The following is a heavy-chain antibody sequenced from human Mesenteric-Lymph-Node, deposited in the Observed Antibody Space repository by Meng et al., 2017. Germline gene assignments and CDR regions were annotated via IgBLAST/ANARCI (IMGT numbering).Heavy chain of an antibody. CDR1: GFTFSSYS. J-gene: IGHJ4*02. V-gene: IGHV3-21*01. D-gene: IGHD2-2*01. CDR3: ARDSDTIFDY. Sequence: GSQKISCAASGFTFSSYSMNWVRQAPGKGLEWVSSISRSSSYIYYADSVKGRFTISRDNAKNSLYLQMNSLRAEDTAVYYCARDSDTIFDYWGQGTLVTVSS. CDR2: ISRSSSYI.